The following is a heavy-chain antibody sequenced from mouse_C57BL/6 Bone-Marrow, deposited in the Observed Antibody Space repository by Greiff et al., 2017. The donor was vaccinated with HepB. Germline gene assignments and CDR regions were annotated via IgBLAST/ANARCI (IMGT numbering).Heavy chain of an antibody. CDR1: GFTFSNYW. D-gene: IGHD1-1*01. J-gene: IGHJ2*01. CDR3: TVYYYGSSYYFDY. V-gene: IGHV6-3*01. Sequence: EVKVEESGGGLVQPGGSMKLSCVASGFTFSNYWMNWVRQSPEKGLEWVAQIRLKSDNYATHYAESVKGRFTISRDDSKSSVYLQMNNLRAEDTGIYYCTVYYYGSSYYFDYWGQGTTLTVSS. CDR2: IRLKSDNYAT.